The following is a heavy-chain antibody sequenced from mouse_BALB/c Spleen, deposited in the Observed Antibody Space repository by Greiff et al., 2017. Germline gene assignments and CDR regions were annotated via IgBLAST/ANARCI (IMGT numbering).Heavy chain of an antibody. Sequence: QVQLQQSGAELAKPGASVKMSCKASGYTFTSYWMHWVKQRPGQGLEWIGYINPSTGYTEYNQKFKDKATLTADKSSSTAYMQLSSLTSEDSAVYYCAREDYAMDYWGQGTSVTVSA. CDR3: AREDYAMDY. V-gene: IGHV1-7*01. CDR1: GYTFTSYW. CDR2: INPSTGYT. J-gene: IGHJ4*01.